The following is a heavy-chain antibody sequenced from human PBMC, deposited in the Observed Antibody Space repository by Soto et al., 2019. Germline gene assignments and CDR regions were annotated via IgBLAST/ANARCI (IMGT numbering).Heavy chain of an antibody. D-gene: IGHD2-2*01. Sequence: EVQLVESGGGLVQPGGSLRLSCAASEFTFSTYWMHWVRQAPGKGLVWVSRINSDGGTTTYADSVKGRFTISRDNAKNTLCLQMNSLRAEDTAVYYCAITSPHYFEYWGRGTLVTVSS. CDR2: INSDGGTT. V-gene: IGHV3-74*01. CDR3: AITSPHYFEY. CDR1: EFTFSTYW. J-gene: IGHJ4*02.